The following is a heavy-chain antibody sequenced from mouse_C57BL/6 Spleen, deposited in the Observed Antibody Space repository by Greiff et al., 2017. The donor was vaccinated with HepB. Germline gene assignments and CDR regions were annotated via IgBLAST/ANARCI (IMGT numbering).Heavy chain of an antibody. V-gene: IGHV14-2*01. CDR3: ARSLTGTGFAY. Sequence: EVQLKESGAELVKPGASVKLSCTASGFHIKDYYLHWVQPRTEQDLVWIGRIDHEDGENKYAPKFQGNASITADTSSNPAYLQLSSLTSADTAVYYCARSLTGTGFAYWGQGTLVTVSA. CDR1: GFHIKDYY. J-gene: IGHJ3*01. D-gene: IGHD4-1*01. CDR2: IDHEDGEN.